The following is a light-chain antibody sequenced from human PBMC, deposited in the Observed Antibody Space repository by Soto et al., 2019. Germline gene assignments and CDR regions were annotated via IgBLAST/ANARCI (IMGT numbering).Light chain of an antibody. V-gene: IGKV1-39*01. CDR2: AAS. CDR3: QQSYSIPWT. J-gene: IGKJ1*01. Sequence: DIQMTQSPSSLSASVGDRVTITFRTSQSISSYLNWYQQKPGKAPKVLIYAASSLQSGIPSRFSGSGSGTDFTLTISSLQPEDFATYYCQQSYSIPWTFGQGTKVDI. CDR1: QSISSY.